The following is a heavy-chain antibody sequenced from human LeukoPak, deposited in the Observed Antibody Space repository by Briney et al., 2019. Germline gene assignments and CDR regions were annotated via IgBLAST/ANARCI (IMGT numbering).Heavy chain of an antibody. D-gene: IGHD1-7*01. CDR2: IFYSGST. CDR1: GGSVSSGSYY. J-gene: IGHJ3*02. V-gene: IGHV4-61*01. Sequence: PSETLSLTCTVSGGSVSSGSYYWSWIRQPPGKGLEWIGYIFYSGSTNYNPSLKSRVTISVDTSKNQFSLKLGSVTAADTAVYYCARVFKPTGTVKDAFDIWGQGTVVTVSS. CDR3: ARVFKPTGTVKDAFDI.